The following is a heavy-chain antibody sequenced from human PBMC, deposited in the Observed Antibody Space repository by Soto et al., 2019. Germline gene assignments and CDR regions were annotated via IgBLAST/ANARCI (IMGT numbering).Heavy chain of an antibody. V-gene: IGHV3-23*01. CDR1: GFTFSKFE. D-gene: IGHD5-18*01. J-gene: IGHJ6*04. Sequence: GGSLRLSCTASGFTFSKFEMTWARQASGKGLEWVSFISVSGGETHYADSVKGRFTISRDNSKNTVYLQMNSLRAEDTAVYYCAKPQIQLCPYGRAVGAKGTTFT. CDR2: ISVSGGET. CDR3: AKPQIQLCPYGRAV.